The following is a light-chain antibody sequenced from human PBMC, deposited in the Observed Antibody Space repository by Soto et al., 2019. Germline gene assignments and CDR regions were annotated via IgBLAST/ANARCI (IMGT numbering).Light chain of an antibody. V-gene: IGKV1-5*03. Sequence: DIQMTQSPSTLSASVGDRVTITCRASQSISSWLAWYQQKPGKAPKLLIYKASTLQSGVPSRFRGSGSGTEFTLAISILQPDDSATYYCQQYNDNWTFGQGTEVEIK. CDR2: KAS. CDR3: QQYNDNWT. CDR1: QSISSW. J-gene: IGKJ1*01.